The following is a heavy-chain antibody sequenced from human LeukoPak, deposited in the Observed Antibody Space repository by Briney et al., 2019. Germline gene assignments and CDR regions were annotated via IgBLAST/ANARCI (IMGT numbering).Heavy chain of an antibody. Sequence: SETLSLTCTVSGGSISSGDYYWNWIRQPPGKGLEWIGYIYYSGTTYYSPSLKRRVTISLDTSKNQFSLKLSSVTAADTAVYYCARGPAATFDYWGQGTLVTVSS. CDR2: IYYSGTT. V-gene: IGHV4-30-4*08. D-gene: IGHD2-2*01. J-gene: IGHJ4*02. CDR1: GGSISSGDYY. CDR3: ARGPAATFDY.